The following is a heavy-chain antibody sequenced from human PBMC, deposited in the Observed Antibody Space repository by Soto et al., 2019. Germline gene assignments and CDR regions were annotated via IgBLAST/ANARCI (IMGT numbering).Heavy chain of an antibody. D-gene: IGHD2-15*01. J-gene: IGHJ4*02. Sequence: SETLSLTCSVSGGSIGGYYGSWIRQPPGKGLEWIGYIYYSGSTNYNPSLKSRVTISVDTSKNQFSLKLSSVTAADTAVYYCARRWGSAADYWGQGTLVTVSS. CDR2: IYYSGST. V-gene: IGHV4-59*08. CDR1: GGSIGGYY. CDR3: ARRWGSAADY.